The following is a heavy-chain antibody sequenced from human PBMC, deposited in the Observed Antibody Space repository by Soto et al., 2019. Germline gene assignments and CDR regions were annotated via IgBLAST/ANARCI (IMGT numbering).Heavy chain of an antibody. D-gene: IGHD1-26*01. Sequence: SETLSLTCDVYGGSFSGYIWTWIRQTPGKGLQWIGQITHSGSANYNPSLKSRLTISVHTSKSQFSLELSSVTAADTAVYYCARCLISGSYYSGGCYYFDSWGQGTQVTVSS. CDR2: ITHSGSA. CDR1: GGSFSGYI. V-gene: IGHV4-34*01. CDR3: ARCLISGSYYSGGCYYFDS. J-gene: IGHJ4*02.